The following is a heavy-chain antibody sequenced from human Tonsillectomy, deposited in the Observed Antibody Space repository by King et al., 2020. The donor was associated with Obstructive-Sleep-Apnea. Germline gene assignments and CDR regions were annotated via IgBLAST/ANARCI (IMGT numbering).Heavy chain of an antibody. CDR2: IYYSGST. Sequence: LQLQESGPGLVKPSETLSLTCTVSGGSISSSSYYWCWIRQPPGKGLEWIGSIYYSGSTYYNPSLKSRVTISVDTSKNQFSLRLSSVTAADTAVYYCATIAARPYGLDVWGQGTTVTVSS. J-gene: IGHJ6*02. CDR1: GGSISSSSYY. CDR3: ATIAARPYGLDV. D-gene: IGHD6-6*01. V-gene: IGHV4-39*07.